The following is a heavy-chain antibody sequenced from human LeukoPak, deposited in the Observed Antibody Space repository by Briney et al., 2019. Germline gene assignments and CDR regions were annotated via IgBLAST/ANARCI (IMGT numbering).Heavy chain of an antibody. CDR1: GGSISSGSYY. Sequence: SQTLSLTCTVSGGSISSGSYYWSWIRQPVGKGLEWIGRIYTSGSTNYNPSLKSRVTLSLDTSKNQFSLKLSSVTAADTAVYYCAGNYYGSGSYYSEDRYWGQGILVAVSS. D-gene: IGHD3-10*01. CDR3: AGNYYGSGSYYSEDRY. V-gene: IGHV4-61*02. CDR2: IYTSGST. J-gene: IGHJ4*02.